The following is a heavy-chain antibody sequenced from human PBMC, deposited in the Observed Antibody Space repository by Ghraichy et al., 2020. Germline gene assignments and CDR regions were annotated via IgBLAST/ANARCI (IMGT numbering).Heavy chain of an antibody. Sequence: SQTLSLTCAISGDSVSSNSAVWNWIRQSPSRGLEWLGRTYYRSKWYSDYALSVKSRITIKPDTSKNQFSLQLNSVTPEDTALYYCTRRGTRDGYIWFDPWGQGTLVTVSS. CDR2: TYYRSKWYS. J-gene: IGHJ5*02. V-gene: IGHV6-1*01. CDR1: GDSVSSNSAV. D-gene: IGHD5-24*01. CDR3: TRRGTRDGYIWFDP.